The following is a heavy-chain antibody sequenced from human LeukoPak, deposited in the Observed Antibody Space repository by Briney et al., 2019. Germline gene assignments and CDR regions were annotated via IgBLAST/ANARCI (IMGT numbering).Heavy chain of an antibody. J-gene: IGHJ4*02. V-gene: IGHV4-59*01. CDR2: IYYSGST. CDR1: GGSISSYY. CDR3: ARLFYYDTSGLWEYFDC. D-gene: IGHD3-22*01. Sequence: PSETLSLTCTVSGGSISSYYWSWIRQPPGKGLEWIGYIYYSGSTNYNPSLKSRVTISVDTSKNQFSLKLSSVTAADTAVYYCARLFYYDTSGLWEYFDCWGQGTLVTVSS.